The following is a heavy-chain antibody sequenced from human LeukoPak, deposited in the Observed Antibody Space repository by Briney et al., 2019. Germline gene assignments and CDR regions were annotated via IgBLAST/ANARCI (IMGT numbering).Heavy chain of an antibody. CDR2: INQDGRVK. J-gene: IGHJ5*02. V-gene: IGHV3-7*01. CDR1: GFSFSTFW. CDR3: ANANMT. Sequence: GGSLRLSCAASGFSFSTFWMHWVRQGPGKGLEWVANINQDGRVKNYVDSVKGRFTISRDNAKNSLYLQMSSLRADDTAVYYCANANMTWGQGPLVTVSS. D-gene: IGHD2/OR15-2a*01.